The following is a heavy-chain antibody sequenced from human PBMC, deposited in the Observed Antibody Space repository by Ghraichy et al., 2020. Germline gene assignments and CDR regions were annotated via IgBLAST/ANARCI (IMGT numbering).Heavy chain of an antibody. V-gene: IGHV1-69*13. CDR2: IIPIFGTA. J-gene: IGHJ5*02. CDR1: GGTFSSYA. D-gene: IGHD2-2*02. CDR3: AGNIVVVPAAIFWFDP. Sequence: SVKVSCKASGGTFSSYAISWVRQAPGQGLEWMGGIIPIFGTANYAQKFQGRVTITADESTSTAYMELSSLRSEDTAVYYCAGNIVVVPAAIFWFDPWGQGTLVTVSS.